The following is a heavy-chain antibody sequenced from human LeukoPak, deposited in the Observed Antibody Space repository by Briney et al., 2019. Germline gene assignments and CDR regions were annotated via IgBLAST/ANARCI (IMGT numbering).Heavy chain of an antibody. CDR1: GYSFTSYW. J-gene: IGHJ4*02. CDR2: IYPGDSDT. Sequence: GESLKISCKGSGYSFTSYWIGWVRQMPGKGLEWMGIIYPGDSDTRYSPSFQGQVTISADKFISTAYLQWSSLKASDTAMYYCARPRDIKNGHFAYWGQGTLVTVSS. V-gene: IGHV5-51*01. CDR3: ARPRDIKNGHFAY. D-gene: IGHD2-15*01.